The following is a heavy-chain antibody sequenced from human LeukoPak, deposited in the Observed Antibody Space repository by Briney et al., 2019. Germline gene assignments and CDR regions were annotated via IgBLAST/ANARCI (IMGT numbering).Heavy chain of an antibody. Sequence: GGSLRLSCAASGFIFSSYWMHWVRQAPGKGLVWVSRINSDGSSTSYADSVKGRFTISRDNAKNTLHLQMNSLRAEDTAVYYCVSSTTAMGDYWGQGTLVTVSS. J-gene: IGHJ4*02. CDR1: GFIFSSYW. CDR2: INSDGSST. V-gene: IGHV3-74*01. CDR3: VSSTTAMGDY. D-gene: IGHD5-18*01.